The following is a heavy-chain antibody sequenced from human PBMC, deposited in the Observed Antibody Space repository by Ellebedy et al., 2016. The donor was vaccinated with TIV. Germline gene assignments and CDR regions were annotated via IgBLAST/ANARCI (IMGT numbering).Heavy chain of an antibody. D-gene: IGHD3-22*01. V-gene: IGHV3-21*01. CDR2: ISRDSTSI. Sequence: GGSLRLXXAASGFTFSNYDMFWVRQAPGKGLEWVSSISRDSTSIYYADSVKGRFTISRDNAKNSLYLQMNSLRAEDTAVYYCARRYYDTSGHPFDYWGQGTLVTVSS. CDR3: ARRYYDTSGHPFDY. CDR1: GFTFSNYD. J-gene: IGHJ4*02.